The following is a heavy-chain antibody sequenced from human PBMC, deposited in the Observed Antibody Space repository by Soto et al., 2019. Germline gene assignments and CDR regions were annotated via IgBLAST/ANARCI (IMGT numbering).Heavy chain of an antibody. CDR3: ARVNYYDSSGLGWFDP. V-gene: IGHV4-59*01. CDR1: GGSISSYY. CDR2: IYYSGST. Sequence: PSETLSLTCTVSGGSISSYYWIWIRQPPGKGLEWIGYIYYSGSTNYNPSLKSRVTISVDTSKNQFSLKLSSVTAADTAVYYCARVNYYDSSGLGWFDPWGQGTLVTVSS. J-gene: IGHJ5*02. D-gene: IGHD3-22*01.